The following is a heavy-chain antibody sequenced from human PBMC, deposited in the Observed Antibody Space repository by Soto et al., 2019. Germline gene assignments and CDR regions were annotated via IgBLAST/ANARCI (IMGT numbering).Heavy chain of an antibody. Sequence: GGSLRLSCAASGFTPSRYEMNWVRQATGKGLEWVSYISGSGSITHYADSVKGRFTISRDNARNSLYLQMNSLRGEDTAVYYCAGRDGQNRRKAPYYYYYYGVGVWGRGTTVTVSS. J-gene: IGHJ6*02. CDR3: AGRDGQNRRKAPYYYYYYGVGV. V-gene: IGHV3-48*03. CDR1: GFTPSRYE. D-gene: IGHD2-15*01. CDR2: ISGSGSIT.